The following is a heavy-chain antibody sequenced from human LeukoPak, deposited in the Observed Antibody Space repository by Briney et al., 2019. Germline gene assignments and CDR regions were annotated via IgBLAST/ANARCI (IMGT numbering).Heavy chain of an antibody. CDR3: ARDFLSDFWSGYYRNHWFDP. CDR2: IYYSGST. CDR1: GGSISSYY. Sequence: SETLSLTCTVSGGSISSYYWSWIRQPPGKGLEWIGYIYYSGSTNYIPSLKSRVTISIDTSKNQFSLRLSSVTAADTAVYYCARDFLSDFWSGYYRNHWFDPWGQGTLVTVSS. V-gene: IGHV4-59*01. D-gene: IGHD3-3*01. J-gene: IGHJ5*02.